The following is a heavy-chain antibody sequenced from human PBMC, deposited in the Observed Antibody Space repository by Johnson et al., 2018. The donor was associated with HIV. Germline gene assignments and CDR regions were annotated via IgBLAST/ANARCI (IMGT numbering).Heavy chain of an antibody. CDR3: AKPPVGGNYLDAFDI. Sequence: QVQLVESGGGVVQPGRSLRLSCAASGFTFSDYYMSWIRQAPGKGLEWVSYISSSGSTIYYADSVKGRFTISRDNAKNSLYLQMNSLRAEDTAVYYCAKPPVGGNYLDAFDIWGQGTMVTVSS. CDR1: GFTFSDYY. J-gene: IGHJ3*02. V-gene: IGHV3-11*04. CDR2: ISSSGSTI. D-gene: IGHD1-26*01.